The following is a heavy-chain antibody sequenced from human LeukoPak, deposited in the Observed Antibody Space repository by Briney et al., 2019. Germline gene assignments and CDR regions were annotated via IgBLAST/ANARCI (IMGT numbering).Heavy chain of an antibody. CDR3: ARLPDYGDYPYYFDY. Sequence: ESLKISCKGSGYSFTSYWIGWVRQMPGKGLEWMGIIYPGDSDTRYSPSFQGQVTISADKSVSTAYLQWSSLKASDTAMYYCARLPDYGDYPYYFDYWGQGTLVTVSS. CDR2: IYPGDSDT. D-gene: IGHD4-17*01. CDR1: GYSFTSYW. V-gene: IGHV5-51*01. J-gene: IGHJ4*02.